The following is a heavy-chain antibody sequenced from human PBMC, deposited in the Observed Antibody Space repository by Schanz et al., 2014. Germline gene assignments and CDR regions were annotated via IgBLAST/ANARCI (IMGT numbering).Heavy chain of an antibody. V-gene: IGHV3-33*08. D-gene: IGHD3-3*01. CDR2: IWYDGSNE. Sequence: QVQLVESGGGVVQPGRSLRLSCAASGITLSGYGLHWVRQSPGKGLEWVALIWYDGSNEYYADSVKGRFTISRDNAKNSLYLQMNSLTAEDTAVYYCARGVRIDYWGQGTLVTVSS. J-gene: IGHJ4*02. CDR3: ARGVRIDY. CDR1: GITLSGYG.